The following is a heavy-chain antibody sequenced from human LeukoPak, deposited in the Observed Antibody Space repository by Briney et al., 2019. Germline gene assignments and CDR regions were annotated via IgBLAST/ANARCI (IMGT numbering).Heavy chain of an antibody. J-gene: IGHJ4*02. V-gene: IGHV1-69*13. CDR2: IIPIFGTA. D-gene: IGHD1-26*01. Sequence: SVKVSCKASGGTFSSYAISWVRQAPGQGLEWMGGIIPIFGTANYAQKFQGRVTITADESTSTAYMELSSLRSEDTAVYYCARVYSGSYYFDYWGQGTLVTVSS. CDR3: ARVYSGSYYFDY. CDR1: GGTFSSYA.